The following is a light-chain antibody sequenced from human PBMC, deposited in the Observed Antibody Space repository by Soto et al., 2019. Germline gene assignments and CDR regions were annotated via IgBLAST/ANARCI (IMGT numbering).Light chain of an antibody. J-gene: IGKJ1*01. CDR2: GAS. CDR3: QHLGT. V-gene: IGKV3-15*01. Sequence: EMVMTQSPATLSVSPGERATLSCRASQSVGSNLAWYQQKPGQAPRLLIYGASTRATGIPARFSGSGSGTEFTLTISSLQSEDFEVYYCQHLGTFGQGTKVEIK. CDR1: QSVGSN.